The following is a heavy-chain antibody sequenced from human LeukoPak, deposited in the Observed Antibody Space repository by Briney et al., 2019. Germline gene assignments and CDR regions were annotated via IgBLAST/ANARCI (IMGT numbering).Heavy chain of an antibody. J-gene: IGHJ4*02. CDR3: ARQKSGYDNYFDY. Sequence: SETLSLTCTVSGGSISSYYWSWIRRPPGKGLEWIGYIYYSGSTNYNPSLKSRVTISVDTSKNQFSLKLSSVTAADTAVYYCARQKSGYDNYFDYWGQGTLVTVSS. D-gene: IGHD5-12*01. CDR1: GGSISSYY. CDR2: IYYSGST. V-gene: IGHV4-59*08.